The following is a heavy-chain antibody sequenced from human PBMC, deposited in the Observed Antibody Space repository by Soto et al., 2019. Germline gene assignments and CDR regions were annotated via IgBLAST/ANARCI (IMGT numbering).Heavy chain of an antibody. D-gene: IGHD1-1*01. CDR2: IYYSGST. CDR3: ARNNAASEYYSHS. V-gene: IGHV4-59*08. CDR1: GGSISSYY. Sequence: ETLSLTCTGSGGSISSYYWSWIRQPPGKGLEWIGYIYYSGSTNYNPSLKSRVTISVDTSKNQFSLKLSSVTAADTAVYYCARNNAASEYYSHSRGREPSSPSHQ. J-gene: IGHJ4*02.